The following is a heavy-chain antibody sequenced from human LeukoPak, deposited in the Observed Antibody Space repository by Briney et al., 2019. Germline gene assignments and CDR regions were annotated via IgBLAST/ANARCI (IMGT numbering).Heavy chain of an antibody. CDR1: GFTFSSYS. Sequence: GGSLRLSCAASGFTFSSYSMNWVRQAPGKGLEWVSSISSSSSYIYYADSVKGRFTISRDNAKNSLYLQMNSLRAEDTAVYYCARAGGSGPNWFDPWGQGTLVTVSS. CDR3: ARAGGSGPNWFDP. D-gene: IGHD3-10*01. CDR2: ISSSSSYI. V-gene: IGHV3-21*01. J-gene: IGHJ5*02.